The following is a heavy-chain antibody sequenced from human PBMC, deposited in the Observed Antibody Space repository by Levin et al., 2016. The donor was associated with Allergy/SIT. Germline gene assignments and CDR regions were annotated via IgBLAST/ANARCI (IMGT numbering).Heavy chain of an antibody. CDR1: GFTFSRFA. D-gene: IGHD1-26*01. J-gene: IGHJ4*02. CDR3: VKDAIGIVGSGRDY. CDR2: IGGSAYTT. Sequence: GESLKISCAASGFTFSRFAMSWVRQAPGRGLEWVSVIGGSAYTTDYADSVKGRVTISRDNSKNTVYLQMKSLRVEDTAIYYCVKDAIGIVGSGRDYWGQGTLVTVSS. V-gene: IGHV3-23*01.